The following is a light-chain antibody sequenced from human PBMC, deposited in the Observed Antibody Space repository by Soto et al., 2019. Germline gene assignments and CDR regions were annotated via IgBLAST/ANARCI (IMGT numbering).Light chain of an antibody. CDR2: DTF. CDR1: QNVGTS. Sequence: EIVLTQSPATMSLSPRERATLSGRASQNVGTSLAWYQQKPGQAPRLLIYDTFHRAAGIPAWFGGSGAGTDFTHTISSLDPEDFAFYYCQQRNNCPGTFGQGSKVEI. CDR3: QQRNNCPGT. J-gene: IGKJ1*01. V-gene: IGKV3-11*01.